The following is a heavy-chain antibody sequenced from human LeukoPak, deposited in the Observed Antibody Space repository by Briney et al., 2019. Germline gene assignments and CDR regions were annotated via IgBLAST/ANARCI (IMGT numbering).Heavy chain of an antibody. CDR1: GGSISSYY. CDR2: IHYSGST. Sequence: SETLSLTRTVSGGSISSYYWSWIRQPPGKGLEWIGYIHYSGSTNYNPSLKSRVTISVDTSKNQFSLKLSSVTAADTAVYYCARDPGDGYNEYYFDYWGQGTLVTVSS. V-gene: IGHV4-59*01. CDR3: ARDPGDGYNEYYFDY. J-gene: IGHJ4*02. D-gene: IGHD5-24*01.